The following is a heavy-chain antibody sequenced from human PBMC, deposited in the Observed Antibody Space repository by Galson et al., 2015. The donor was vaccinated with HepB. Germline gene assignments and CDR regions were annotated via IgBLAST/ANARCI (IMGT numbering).Heavy chain of an antibody. V-gene: IGHV3-11*06. J-gene: IGHJ4*02. Sequence: SLRLSCAASGFTFSDYYMSWIRQAPGKGLEWLSYISVSGTYTNYADSVKGRFTISRDKAKNSLYLQMNSLRAEDTAVYYCARVADADYGDHSHFDSWGQGTLVTVSS. CDR3: ARVADADYGDHSHFDS. D-gene: IGHD4-17*01. CDR1: GFTFSDYY. CDR2: ISVSGTYT.